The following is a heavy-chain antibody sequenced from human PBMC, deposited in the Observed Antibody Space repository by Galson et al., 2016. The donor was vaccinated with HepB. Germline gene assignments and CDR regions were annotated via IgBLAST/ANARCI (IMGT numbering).Heavy chain of an antibody. J-gene: IGHJ6*02. Sequence: SVKVSCKASGYTFTNYDFSWVRQAPGQGPEWMGWINGNNGNTYYVEKFQGRVTMTTDPSTRTVYMELRSLRSDDTAVYYCAREARTRWYGMDVWGQGTTVTVSS. CDR2: INGNNGNT. V-gene: IGHV1-18*01. D-gene: IGHD2-15*01. CDR1: GYTFTNYD. CDR3: AREARTRWYGMDV.